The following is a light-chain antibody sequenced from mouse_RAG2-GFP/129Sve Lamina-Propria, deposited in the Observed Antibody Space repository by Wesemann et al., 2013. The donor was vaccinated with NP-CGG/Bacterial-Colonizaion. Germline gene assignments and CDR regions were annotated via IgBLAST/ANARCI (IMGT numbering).Light chain of an antibody. CDR3: QQYSSYLT. CDR1: QNVGTA. Sequence: DIVMTQSQKFMSTTVGDRVSITCKASQNVGTAVAWYQQKPGQSPKLLIYSASNRYTGVPDRFTGSGSGTDFTLTISNMQSEDLADYFCQQYSSYLTFGSGTKLEIK. V-gene: IGKV6-13*01. CDR2: SAS. J-gene: IGKJ4*01.